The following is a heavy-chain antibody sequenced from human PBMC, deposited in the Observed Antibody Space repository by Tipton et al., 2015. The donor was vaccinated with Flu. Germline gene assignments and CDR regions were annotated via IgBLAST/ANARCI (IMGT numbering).Heavy chain of an antibody. J-gene: IGHJ4*02. D-gene: IGHD5-18*01. CDR1: GFTFRSYG. V-gene: IGHV3-NL1*01. CDR3: ARGPSGYSYGSYDY. Sequence: SLRLSCATSGFTFRSYGLHWVRQAPGKGLEWVSLVYSGGSTYYADSVKGRFTISRDNSKNTLYLQMNSLRAEDTAVYYCARGPSGYSYGSYDYWGQGTLVNVSS. CDR2: VYSGGST.